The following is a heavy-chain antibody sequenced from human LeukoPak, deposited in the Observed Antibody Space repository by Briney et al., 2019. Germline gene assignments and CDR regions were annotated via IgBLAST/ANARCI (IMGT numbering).Heavy chain of an antibody. CDR2: ISTSSSLI. CDR3: AKVDRGDYSSSPVPYYNYYMNV. V-gene: IGHV3-21*01. J-gene: IGHJ6*03. D-gene: IGHD6-13*01. CDR1: GFTFSCYS. Sequence: PAGSLRLSCAASGFTFSCYSMNWVRQAPGRGLEWVSCISTSSSLIFYSDSVRGRFTISRDNAKNLLYLHMNSLRVEDTAVYYCAKVDRGDYSSSPVPYYNYYMNVWDKGTTVTVSS.